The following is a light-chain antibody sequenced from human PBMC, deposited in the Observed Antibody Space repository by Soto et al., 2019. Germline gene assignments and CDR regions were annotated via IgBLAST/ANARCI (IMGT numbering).Light chain of an antibody. CDR1: QSVSRSY. J-gene: IGKJ1*01. CDR3: QQYGSSPWT. V-gene: IGKV3-20*01. CDR2: GAS. Sequence: EIVLTQSPGTLSLSPGERATLSCRASQSVSRSYLAWYQQKPGQAPRLLIYGASSRATAIPDRFSGSGSGKDFTLTISSLEPEDFAVYYCQQYGSSPWTFGQGTEVDIK.